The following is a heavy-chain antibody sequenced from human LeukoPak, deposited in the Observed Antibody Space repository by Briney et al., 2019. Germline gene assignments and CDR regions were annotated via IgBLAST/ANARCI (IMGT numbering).Heavy chain of an antibody. CDR2: INPKSGAT. J-gene: IGHJ4*02. CDR1: GYTFTDYY. CDR3: AREQGVDTAMITGY. V-gene: IGHV1-2*02. Sequence: ASVKVSCKAPGYTFTDYYIHWVRQAPGQGLKWMGWINPKSGATKYEQRFQGRVTMTKDTSISTAYMDLSRLTSDDTAVYYCAREQGVDTAMITGYWGQGTLVTVSS. D-gene: IGHD5-18*01.